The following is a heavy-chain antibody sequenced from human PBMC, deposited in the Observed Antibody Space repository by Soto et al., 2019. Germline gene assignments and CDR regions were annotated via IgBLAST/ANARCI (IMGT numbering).Heavy chain of an antibody. Sequence: SETLSLTCTVSGGSISSGGYYWSWIRQHPGKGLEWIGYIYYSGSTYYNTSLKSRVTISVDTSKNQISLKLSSVTAADTAVYFCARVLVDYDFWSGYPSLFDYWGQGTLVTVSS. CDR3: ARVLVDYDFWSGYPSLFDY. V-gene: IGHV4-31*03. CDR2: IYYSGST. CDR1: GGSISSGGYY. D-gene: IGHD3-3*01. J-gene: IGHJ4*02.